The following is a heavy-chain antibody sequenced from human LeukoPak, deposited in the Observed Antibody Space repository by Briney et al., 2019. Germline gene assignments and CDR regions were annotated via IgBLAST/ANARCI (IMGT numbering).Heavy chain of an antibody. J-gene: IGHJ4*02. CDR3: AREEYSSDWYGHDS. D-gene: IGHD6-13*01. CDR2: IYYTGTT. CDR1: GGSISNTNYY. V-gene: IGHV4-39*07. Sequence: SETLSLTCSVSGGSISNTNYYWAWIRQSPGRGLEWIGSIYYTGTTFDNPSLKSRVTLSVDTSKNQFSLRLTSVTAADTAFYYCAREEYSSDWYGHDSWGQGTLVTVSS.